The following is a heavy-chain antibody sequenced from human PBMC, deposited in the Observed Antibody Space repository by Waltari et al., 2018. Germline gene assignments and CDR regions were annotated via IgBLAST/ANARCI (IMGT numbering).Heavy chain of an antibody. CDR2: ISYDGSNK. CDR1: GFSFSSYG. D-gene: IGHD2-8*02. Sequence: QVQLVESGGGVVQPGRSLRLSCAASGFSFSSYGMHWVRQAPGKGPEWVAVISYDGSNKYYADYVTGRFNISRSNSPLPLSLPRNSLSAFSTAVCYCAKDAGGFLLAFVALPPGRGVARYGMAVWGQGTSVTVSS. CDR3: AKDAGGFLLAFVALPPGRGVARYGMAV. J-gene: IGHJ6*02. V-gene: IGHV3-30*18.